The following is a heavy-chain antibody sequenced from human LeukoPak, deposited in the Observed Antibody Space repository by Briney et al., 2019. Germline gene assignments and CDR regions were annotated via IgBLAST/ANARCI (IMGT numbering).Heavy chain of an antibody. V-gene: IGHV3-9*01. CDR3: AKEWAAAGFNYFDY. D-gene: IGHD6-13*01. CDR2: ISWNSGSI. J-gene: IGHJ4*02. CDR1: GFTFDDYA. Sequence: GGSLRLSCAASGFTFDDYAMHWVRQAPGKGLEWVSGISWNSGSIGYADSVKGRFTISRDNAKNSLYLQMNSLRAEDTALYYCAKEWAAAGFNYFDYWGQGTLVTVSS.